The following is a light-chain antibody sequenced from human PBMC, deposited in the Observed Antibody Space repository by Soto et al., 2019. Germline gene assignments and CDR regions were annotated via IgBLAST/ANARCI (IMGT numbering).Light chain of an antibody. V-gene: IGLV2-14*01. CDR2: DVN. CDR1: SSDVGGYNL. CDR3: RSYRSCSTLPYD. Sequence: QSALTQPASVSGSPGQSITISCTGTSSDVGGYNLVSWYQQYPDKAPKLMIFDVNTRPSGVSNRFSGSKSDNTASLTISGLQAEDEADYYCRSYRSCSTLPYDFGTGTKLTVL. J-gene: IGLJ1*01.